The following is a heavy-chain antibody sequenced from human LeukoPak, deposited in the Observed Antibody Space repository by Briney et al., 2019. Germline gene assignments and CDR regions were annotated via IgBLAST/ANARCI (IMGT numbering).Heavy chain of an antibody. CDR1: GFTFSSYA. Sequence: PGGSLRLSCAASGFTFSSYAMSWVRQAPGRGLEWASAISGSGGSTYYADSVKGGFTISRDNSKTTLYLQMNSMRAEDTAVYYCANARGYSGYGHFDYWGQGTLVTVSS. CDR2: ISGSGGST. J-gene: IGHJ4*02. V-gene: IGHV3-23*01. CDR3: ANARGYSGYGHFDY. D-gene: IGHD5-12*01.